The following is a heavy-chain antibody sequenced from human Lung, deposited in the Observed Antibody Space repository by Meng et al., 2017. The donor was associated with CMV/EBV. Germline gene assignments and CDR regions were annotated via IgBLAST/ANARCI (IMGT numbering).Heavy chain of an antibody. CDR1: GDTFSRYA. CDR3: ARGGGSGTPTWKYYGMDV. CDR2: IITIFGTP. Sequence: SVKVSXKASGDTFSRYAVSWVRQAPGQGLEWVGGIITIFGTPYYAQKFQGRVTITTDESTTTVYMELSSLRFEDTAVYYCARGGGSGTPTWKYYGMDVWGQGTTVXVSS. J-gene: IGHJ6*02. V-gene: IGHV1-69*05. D-gene: IGHD1-1*01.